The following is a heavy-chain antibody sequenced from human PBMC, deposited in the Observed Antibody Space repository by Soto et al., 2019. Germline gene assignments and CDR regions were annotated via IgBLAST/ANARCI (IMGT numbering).Heavy chain of an antibody. CDR1: GFTFSSYG. J-gene: IGHJ6*02. V-gene: IGHV3-30*18. CDR2: ISYDGSNK. D-gene: IGHD3-3*01. Sequence: PGGSLRLSCAASGFTFSSYGMHWVRQAPGKGLEWVAVISYDGSNKYYADSVKGRFTISRDNSKNTLYLQMDSLRAEDTAVYYCAKDSLFGVVPPPRGMDVWGQGTTVTVSS. CDR3: AKDSLFGVVPPPRGMDV.